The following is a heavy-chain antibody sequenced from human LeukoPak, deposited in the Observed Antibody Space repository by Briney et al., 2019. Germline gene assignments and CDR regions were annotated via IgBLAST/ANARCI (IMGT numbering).Heavy chain of an antibody. CDR1: GYTFTSYG. CDR2: ISAYNGNT. D-gene: IGHD3-3*01. V-gene: IGHV1-18*01. CDR3: ARVDLAWSGGGYYRNYFDY. Sequence: ASVKVSCKASGYTFTSYGISWVRQAPGQGLEWMGWISAYNGNTNYAQKLQGRVTMTTDTSTSTAYMELRSLRSDDTAVYYCARVDLAWSGGGYYRNYFDYWGQGTLVTVSS. J-gene: IGHJ4*02.